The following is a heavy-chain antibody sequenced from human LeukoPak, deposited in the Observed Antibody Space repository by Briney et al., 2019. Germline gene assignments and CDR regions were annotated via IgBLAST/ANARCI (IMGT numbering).Heavy chain of an antibody. D-gene: IGHD3-10*01. CDR1: SGSVSNGDYY. CDR2: IYYTGSA. Sequence: SETLSLTCTVSSGSVSNGDYYWSWLRQPPGKALEWIGYIYYTGSAYYNPSLGGRVTLSVDTSKNQFSVKLSSVTAADTAVYYCARSQNYYGSGDYWGQGTLVTVSS. CDR3: ARSQNYYGSGDY. V-gene: IGHV4-61*08. J-gene: IGHJ4*02.